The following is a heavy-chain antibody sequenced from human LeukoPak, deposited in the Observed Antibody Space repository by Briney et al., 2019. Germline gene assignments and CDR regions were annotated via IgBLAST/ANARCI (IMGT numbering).Heavy chain of an antibody. CDR3: AKGRQLLWFGELLY. D-gene: IGHD3-10*01. J-gene: IGHJ4*02. Sequence: GGSLRLSCAASGFIFSNYGMHWVRQAPGKGLEWVAFIRYDGSNKYYADSVKGRFTISRDNSKNTLYLQMNSLRAEDTAVYYCAKGRQLLWFGELLYWGQGTLVTVSS. CDR1: GFIFSNYG. V-gene: IGHV3-30*02. CDR2: IRYDGSNK.